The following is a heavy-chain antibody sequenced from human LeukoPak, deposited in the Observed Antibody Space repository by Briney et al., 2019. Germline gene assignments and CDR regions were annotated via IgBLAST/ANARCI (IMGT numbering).Heavy chain of an antibody. J-gene: IGHJ3*02. Sequence: SDTLSLTCTVSDDSFSSHYWTWIRQPPGKGLEWIGYISYIGSTNYNPSLKSRVTISIDTSKNEFSLKLTSVTAADTAVYYCARDLVTVTKGFDIWGQGTMVTVSS. V-gene: IGHV4-59*11. CDR3: ARDLVTVTKGFDI. CDR1: DDSFSSHY. D-gene: IGHD4-17*01. CDR2: ISYIGST.